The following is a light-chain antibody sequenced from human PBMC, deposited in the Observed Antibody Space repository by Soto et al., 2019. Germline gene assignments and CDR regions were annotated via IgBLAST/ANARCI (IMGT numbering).Light chain of an antibody. Sequence: DIVMTQSPDSLAVSLGERATINCKSSQSVFYSSNNNNYLAWYQQKPGQPPKLFIYWASTRESGVPHRFSGSGSGTDFTLTISSLQAEDVAVYYCQQYYSTPLTFGGGTKVEIK. CDR3: QQYYSTPLT. J-gene: IGKJ4*01. CDR1: QSVFYSSNNNNY. CDR2: WAS. V-gene: IGKV4-1*01.